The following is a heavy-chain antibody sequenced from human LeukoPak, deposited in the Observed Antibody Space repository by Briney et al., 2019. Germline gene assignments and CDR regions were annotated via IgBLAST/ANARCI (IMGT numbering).Heavy chain of an antibody. CDR3: ARVYYSSSYDYWYFDL. V-gene: IGHV4-61*02. CDR2: IYTSGGT. D-gene: IGHD6-13*01. Sequence: KPPETLSLTCTVSGGSISSGSYYWSWIRQPAGKGLEWIGRIYTSGGTNYNPSLKSRVTISVDTSKNQFSLKLSSVTAADTAVYYCARVYYSSSYDYWYFDLWGRGTLVTVSS. CDR1: GGSISSGSYY. J-gene: IGHJ2*01.